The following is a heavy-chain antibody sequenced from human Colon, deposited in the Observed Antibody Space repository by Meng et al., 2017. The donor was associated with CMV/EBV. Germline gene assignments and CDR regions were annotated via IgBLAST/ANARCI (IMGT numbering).Heavy chain of an antibody. J-gene: IGHJ6*02. Sequence: GGSLRLSCAVSGFTFSRNWMTWVRQAPGKGLEWVANINQDGSETYYVDSVKGRFTISRDNARNSLYLQMNSLRVEDTAVYYCARITTFGVGLHGMDVWGQGTTVTVSS. D-gene: IGHD3-3*01. CDR1: GFTFSRNW. V-gene: IGHV3-7*01. CDR2: INQDGSET. CDR3: ARITTFGVGLHGMDV.